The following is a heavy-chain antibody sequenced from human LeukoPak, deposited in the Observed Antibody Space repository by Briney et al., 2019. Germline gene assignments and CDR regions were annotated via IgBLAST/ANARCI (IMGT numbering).Heavy chain of an antibody. J-gene: IGHJ4*02. CDR3: AKDFGYGSYFDY. CDR1: GFTFSSYA. Sequence: GGSLRLSCVASGFTFSSYAMTWVRQAPGKGLEWVSAISSSGGSTYYADSVKGRFTISRDNSKNTVYLQMNSLRAEDTAIYYCAKDFGYGSYFDYWGQGTLVTVSS. V-gene: IGHV3-23*01. D-gene: IGHD5-18*01. CDR2: ISSSGGST.